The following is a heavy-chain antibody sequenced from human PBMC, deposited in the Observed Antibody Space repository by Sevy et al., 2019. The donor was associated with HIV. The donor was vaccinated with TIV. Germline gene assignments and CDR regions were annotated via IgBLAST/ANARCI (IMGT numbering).Heavy chain of an antibody. Sequence: GGSLRLSCAASGFTFSSYAMHWVRQAPGKGLEWVAVISYDGSNKYYADSVKGRFTISRDNSKNTLYLQMNSLRAEDTAVYYCARVTKTFDSSSYYYYFDYWGQGTLVTVSS. V-gene: IGHV3-30-3*01. CDR3: ARVTKTFDSSSYYYYFDY. J-gene: IGHJ4*02. CDR2: ISYDGSNK. CDR1: GFTFSSYA. D-gene: IGHD3-22*01.